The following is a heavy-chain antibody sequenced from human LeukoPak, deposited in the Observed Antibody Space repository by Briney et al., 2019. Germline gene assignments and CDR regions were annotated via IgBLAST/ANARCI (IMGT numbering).Heavy chain of an antibody. V-gene: IGHV3-7*03. Sequence: GGSLRLTCEPSGFIFSNYWMSWVRQAPGKGLEWVANINEGGSEKYYLDSVKGRFTISRDNARDSLYLQMDSLRVEDTAVYYCVKLRNDAGLEYWGQGTLVIVFS. J-gene: IGHJ4*02. CDR2: INEGGSEK. CDR1: GFIFSNYW. D-gene: IGHD1-1*01. CDR3: VKLRNDAGLEY.